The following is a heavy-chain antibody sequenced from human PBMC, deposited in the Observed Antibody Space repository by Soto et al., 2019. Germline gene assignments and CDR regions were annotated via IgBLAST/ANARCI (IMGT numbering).Heavy chain of an antibody. Sequence: QVPLVQSGAEVKKPGASVKVSCKASGYTFTSYGISWVRQAPGQGLEWMGWISAYNGNTNYAQKLQGRVTMTTDTSTSTAYMELRSLRSDDTAVYYCARDTLRIDSGYDYGGYDYWGQGTLVTVSS. J-gene: IGHJ4*02. CDR1: GYTFTSYG. D-gene: IGHD5-12*01. CDR2: ISAYNGNT. CDR3: ARDTLRIDSGYDYGGYDY. V-gene: IGHV1-18*01.